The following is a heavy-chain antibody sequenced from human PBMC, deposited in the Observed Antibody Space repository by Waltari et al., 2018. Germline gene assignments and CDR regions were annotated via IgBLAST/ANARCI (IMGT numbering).Heavy chain of an antibody. Sequence: QVQLVESGGGVVQPGGSLRLSCAASGFTFSSYGMHWVRQAPGKGLEWVAFRRYDGSNKYYADSVKGRFTISRDNSKNTLYLQMNSLRAEDTAVYYCAKDRGGSPRYWGQGTLVTVSS. CDR3: AKDRGGSPRY. CDR2: RRYDGSNK. J-gene: IGHJ4*02. V-gene: IGHV3-30*02. D-gene: IGHD5-12*01. CDR1: GFTFSSYG.